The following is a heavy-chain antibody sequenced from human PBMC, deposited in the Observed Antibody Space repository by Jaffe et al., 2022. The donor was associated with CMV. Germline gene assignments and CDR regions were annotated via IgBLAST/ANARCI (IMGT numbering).Heavy chain of an antibody. D-gene: IGHD3-10*01. J-gene: IGHJ4*02. V-gene: IGHV3-21*02. Sequence: EVQLVESGGGLVKPGGSLRLSCAASGFNFSNYNMDWVRQAPGKGLEWVSSISSRSSYVYYGDSVKGRFTISRDNAKNSLFLQMNNLRAEDTAVYYCARVSGRGVIRDIDYWGQGTLVTVSS. CDR1: GFNFSNYN. CDR2: ISSRSSYV. CDR3: ARVSGRGVIRDIDY.